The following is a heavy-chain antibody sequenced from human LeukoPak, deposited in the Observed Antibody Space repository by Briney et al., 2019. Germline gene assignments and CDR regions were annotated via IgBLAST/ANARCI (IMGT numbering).Heavy chain of an antibody. V-gene: IGHV1-2*04. D-gene: IGHD3-22*01. CDR3: ARDRYYDSSGYYGFDY. CDR1: GYTFTGYY. J-gene: IGHJ4*02. CDR2: INPNSGGT. Sequence: ASVKVSCKASGYTFTGYYMHWVRQAPGQGLEWMGWINPNSGGTNYAQKFQGWVTMTRDTSISTAYMELSRLRSDDTAVYYCARDRYYDSSGYYGFDYWGQGTLVTVSS.